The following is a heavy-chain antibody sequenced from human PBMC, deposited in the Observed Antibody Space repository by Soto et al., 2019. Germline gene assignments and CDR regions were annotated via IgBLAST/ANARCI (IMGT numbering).Heavy chain of an antibody. D-gene: IGHD6-6*01. CDR2: INPSGGST. CDR3: ARAARNNWFDP. J-gene: IGHJ5*02. V-gene: IGHV1-46*01. CDR1: GYTFTSYY. Sequence: ASVKVSCKASGYTFTSYYTHWVRQAPGQGLEWMGIINPSGGSTSYAQKFQGRVTMTRDTSTSTVYMELSGLRSEDTAVYYCARAARNNWFDPWGQGTLVTVSS.